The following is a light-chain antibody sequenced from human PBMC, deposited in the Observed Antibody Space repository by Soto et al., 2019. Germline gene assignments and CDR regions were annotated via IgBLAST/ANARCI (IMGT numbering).Light chain of an antibody. CDR3: QQYNSYPWT. CDR2: GAS. Sequence: ENVLTQSPGTLSLSPGERATLSCRASQSVSSNYVAWYQQKPGQAPRLLVYGASGRATGIPDRFSGSGSGTDFTLTISRLEPEDFAVYYCQQYNSYPWTFGQGTKVEIK. J-gene: IGKJ1*01. V-gene: IGKV3-20*01. CDR1: QSVSSNY.